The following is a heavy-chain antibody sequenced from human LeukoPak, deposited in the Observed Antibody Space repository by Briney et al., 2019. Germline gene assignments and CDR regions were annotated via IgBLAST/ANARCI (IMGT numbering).Heavy chain of an antibody. CDR3: ARTPGDFGVVIEGDY. J-gene: IGHJ4*02. CDR1: GYTFTSYG. Sequence: ASVKVSCKASGYTFTSYGISWVRQAPGQGLEWMGWISAYNGNTNYAQKLQGRVTMTTDTSTSTAYMELRSLRSDDTAVYYCARTPGDFGVVIEGDYWGQGTLVTVSS. D-gene: IGHD3-3*01. CDR2: ISAYNGNT. V-gene: IGHV1-18*01.